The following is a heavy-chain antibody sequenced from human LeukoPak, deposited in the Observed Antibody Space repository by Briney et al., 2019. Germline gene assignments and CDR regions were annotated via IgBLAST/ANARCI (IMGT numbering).Heavy chain of an antibody. J-gene: IGHJ4*02. Sequence: PGGSLRLSCAASGFTFSSYSMNWVRQAPGKGLGCVSYISSSSSTIYYADSVKGRFTISRDNAKNSLYLQMNSLRAEDTAVYYCARGSVTQGYWGQGTLVTVSS. CDR3: ARGSVTQGY. CDR2: ISSSSSTI. CDR1: GFTFSSYS. V-gene: IGHV3-48*01. D-gene: IGHD1-14*01.